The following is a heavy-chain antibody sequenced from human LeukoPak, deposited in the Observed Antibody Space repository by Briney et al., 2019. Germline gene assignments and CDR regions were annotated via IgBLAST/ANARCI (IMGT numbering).Heavy chain of an antibody. CDR1: GGSISSSSFY. V-gene: IGHV4-39*07. J-gene: IGHJ4*02. CDR3: ARVRDCSSTSCYYFDY. Sequence: NSSETLSLTCTVSGGSISSSSFYWGWIRQPPGKGLEWIGSIYYSGSTYYNPSLKSRVTISVDTSKNQFSLKLSSVTAADTAVYYCARVRDCSSTSCYYFDYWGQGTLVTVSS. CDR2: IYYSGST. D-gene: IGHD2-2*01.